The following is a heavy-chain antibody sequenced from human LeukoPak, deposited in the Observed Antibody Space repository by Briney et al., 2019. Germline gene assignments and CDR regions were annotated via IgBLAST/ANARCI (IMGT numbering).Heavy chain of an antibody. CDR3: ARAFRARSFDL. Sequence: PSETLSLTCTVPRGSLTTTSYYWGWISQHPGKGLEWKGIIYYSGSTYYNPSLRGRVTISVDTSKNQFSLKLSSLTAADTAVYYCARAFRARSFDLWGRGSLVTVSS. CDR2: IYYSGST. CDR1: RGSLTTTSYY. D-gene: IGHD2/OR15-2a*01. V-gene: IGHV4-39*01. J-gene: IGHJ2*01.